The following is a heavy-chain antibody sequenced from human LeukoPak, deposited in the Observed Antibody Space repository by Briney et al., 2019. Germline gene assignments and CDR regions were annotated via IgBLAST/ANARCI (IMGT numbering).Heavy chain of an antibody. CDR2: IYTGGST. J-gene: IGHJ6*02. Sequence: PSETLSLTCTVSGGSISSYYWSWIRQPARKGLEWIGRIYTGGSTNYNPSLKSRVTMSVDTSKNQFSLKLSSVTAADTAVYYCARLTGTTDYYYYGMDVWGQGTTVTVSS. CDR3: ARLTGTTDYYYYGMDV. CDR1: GGSISSYY. V-gene: IGHV4-4*07. D-gene: IGHD1-7*01.